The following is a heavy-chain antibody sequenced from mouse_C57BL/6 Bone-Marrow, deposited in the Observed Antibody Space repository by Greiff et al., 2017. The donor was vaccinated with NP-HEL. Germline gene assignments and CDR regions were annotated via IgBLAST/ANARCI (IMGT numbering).Heavy chain of an antibody. D-gene: IGHD2-4*01. CDR2: IYPRSGNT. V-gene: IGHV1-81*01. CDR3: ARWGLRGGLFAY. J-gene: IGHJ3*01. Sequence: QVQLQQSGAELARPGASVKLSCKASGYTFTSYGISWVKQRTGQGLEWIGEIYPRSGNTYYNEKFKGKATLTADKSSSTAYMELRSLTSEDSAVYFCARWGLRGGLFAYWGQGTLVTVSA. CDR1: GYTFTSYG.